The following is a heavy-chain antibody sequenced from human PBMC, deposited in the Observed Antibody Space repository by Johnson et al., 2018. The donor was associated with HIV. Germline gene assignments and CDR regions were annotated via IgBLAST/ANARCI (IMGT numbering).Heavy chain of an antibody. CDR3: AREGGGSLDDAFDI. Sequence: VQLVESGGGLVQPGGSLRLSCAASGFTFSSYAMRWVRQAPGTGLEWVSGISDSGGSPGYADSVTGRFTISRDNAKNSLYLQINSLRAEDTALYYCAREGGGSLDDAFDIWGQGTMVTVSS. V-gene: IGHV3-20*04. J-gene: IGHJ3*02. D-gene: IGHD1-26*01. CDR1: GFTFSSYA. CDR2: ISDSGGSP.